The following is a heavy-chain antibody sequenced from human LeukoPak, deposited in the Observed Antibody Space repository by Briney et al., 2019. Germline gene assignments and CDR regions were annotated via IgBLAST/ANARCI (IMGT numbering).Heavy chain of an antibody. Sequence: GGSLRLSCAASGFTFSSYGMHWVRQAPGKGLEWVAVIWYDGSNKYYADSVKGRFTISRDNSKNTLYLQMNSLRAEDTAVYYRARDQLIVVDRDAFDIWGQGTMVTVSS. CDR2: IWYDGSNK. CDR3: ARDQLIVVDRDAFDI. D-gene: IGHD3-22*01. CDR1: GFTFSSYG. V-gene: IGHV3-33*01. J-gene: IGHJ3*02.